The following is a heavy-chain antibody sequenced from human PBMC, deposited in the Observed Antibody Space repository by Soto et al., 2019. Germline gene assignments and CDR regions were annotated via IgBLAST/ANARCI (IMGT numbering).Heavy chain of an antibody. CDR3: ARDLLKDYYDSSGYFLPDGMDA. D-gene: IGHD3-22*01. V-gene: IGHV1-18*04. CDR1: GYTFTSYG. CDR2: ISAYNGNT. Sequence: ASVKVSCKASGYTFTSYGISWVRQAPGQGLEWMGWISAYNGNTNYAQKLQGRVTMTTDTSTSTAYMELRSLRSDDTAVYYCARDLLKDYYDSSGYFLPDGMDAWGQGTTVTVSS. J-gene: IGHJ6*02.